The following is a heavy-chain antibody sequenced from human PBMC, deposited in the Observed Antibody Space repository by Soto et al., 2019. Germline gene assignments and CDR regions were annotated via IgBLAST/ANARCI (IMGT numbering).Heavy chain of an antibody. CDR3: AGGGTFGGVIVPYFDY. D-gene: IGHD3-16*02. V-gene: IGHV1-69*06. Sequence: SVKVSCKASGGTFSSYAISWVRQAPGQGGEWMGGIIPIFGTANYAQKFQGRVTIPADKSTSTAYMDLSSLRSEDTAVYSCAGGGTFGGVIVPYFDYWGQGTLVTVSS. CDR1: GGTFSSYA. J-gene: IGHJ4*02. CDR2: IIPIFGTA.